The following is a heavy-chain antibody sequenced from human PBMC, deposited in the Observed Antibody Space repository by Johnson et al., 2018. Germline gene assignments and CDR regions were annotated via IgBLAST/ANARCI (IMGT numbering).Heavy chain of an antibody. D-gene: IGHD1-1*01. J-gene: IGHJ3*01. CDR1: GFSFSSHA. CDR2: VLPDGYS. CDR3: AKERVERRFGFDV. V-gene: IGHV3-23*01. Sequence: VQSGGSLRLSCAASGFSFSSHAMTWVRQAPGKGLEWVSVVLPDGYSKYADSVKGRFTISRDNSKDTLYLQMNSLTAEDSAIYYCAKERVERRFGFDVWGQGKMVTVSS.